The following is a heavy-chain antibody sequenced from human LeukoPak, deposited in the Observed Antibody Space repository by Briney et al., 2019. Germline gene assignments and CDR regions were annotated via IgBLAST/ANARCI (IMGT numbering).Heavy chain of an antibody. J-gene: IGHJ3*02. V-gene: IGHV4-59*01. CDR3: ARDYRPRPYYYDSSGYYRINGFDI. CDR1: GGSISSYY. Sequence: SETLSLTCTVSGGSISSYYWSWIRQPPGKGLEWIGYIYYSGSTNYNPSLKSRVTISVDTSKNQFSLKLSSVTAADTAVYCCARDYRPRPYYYDSSGYYRINGFDIWGQGTMVTVSS. D-gene: IGHD3-22*01. CDR2: IYYSGST.